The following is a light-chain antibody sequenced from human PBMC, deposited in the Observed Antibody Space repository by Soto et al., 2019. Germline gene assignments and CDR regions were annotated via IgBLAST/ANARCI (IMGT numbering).Light chain of an antibody. CDR1: SSDVGAYNY. CDR3: PSYAGSNNFYV. Sequence: QSALTQPPSASGSPGQPVTISCTGTSSDVGAYNYVSWYQQHPGKAPKLMIFEVTQRPSGVPDRFSGSKSGNTAALTVSGLQAEDEADYYCPSYAGSNNFYVFGTGTKLTVL. J-gene: IGLJ1*01. V-gene: IGLV2-8*01. CDR2: EVT.